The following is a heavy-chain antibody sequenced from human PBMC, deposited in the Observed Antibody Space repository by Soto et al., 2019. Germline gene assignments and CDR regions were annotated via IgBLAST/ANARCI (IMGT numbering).Heavy chain of an antibody. V-gene: IGHV4-39*02. Sequence: PSETLSLTCTVSGSSINSSGYYWGWIRQPPGKGLEWIGSMFYGVSTYYNPSLKSRVTVSVDTSKNQFSLKLSSVTAADTAVYYCARDSGYSYGYRSRHYGMDVWGQGTTVTVSS. CDR1: GSSINSSGYY. D-gene: IGHD5-18*01. CDR3: ARDSGYSYGYRSRHYGMDV. J-gene: IGHJ6*02. CDR2: MFYGVST.